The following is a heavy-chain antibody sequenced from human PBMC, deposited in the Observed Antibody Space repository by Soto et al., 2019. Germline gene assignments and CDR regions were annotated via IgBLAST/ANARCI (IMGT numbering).Heavy chain of an antibody. CDR3: ASPQYQLLWLYY. D-gene: IGHD2-2*01. V-gene: IGHV3-48*01. Sequence: GGSLRLSCAASGFTFSSYSMNWVRQAPGKGLEWVSYISSSSTIYYADSVKGRFTISRDNAKNSLYLQMNSLRAEGTAVYYCASPQYQLLWLYYWGQGTLVTVS. J-gene: IGHJ4*02. CDR1: GFTFSSYS. CDR2: ISSSSTI.